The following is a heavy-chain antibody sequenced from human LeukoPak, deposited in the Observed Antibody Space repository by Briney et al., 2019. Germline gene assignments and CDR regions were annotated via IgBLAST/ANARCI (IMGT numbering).Heavy chain of an antibody. CDR2: IKHSGST. Sequence: SETLSLTCAVYGGSSSGYYWSWIRQPPGKGLEWLGEIKHSGSTNYNPSLKSRVTISVDTSKNQFSLKLSSVTAADTAVYYCARGWSRYYGMDVWGKGTTVTVSS. D-gene: IGHD3-3*01. V-gene: IGHV4-34*01. CDR1: GGSSSGYY. CDR3: ARGWSRYYGMDV. J-gene: IGHJ6*04.